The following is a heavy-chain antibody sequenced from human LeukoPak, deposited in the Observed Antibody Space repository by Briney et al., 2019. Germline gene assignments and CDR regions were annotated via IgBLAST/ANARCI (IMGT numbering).Heavy chain of an antibody. D-gene: IGHD6-19*01. J-gene: IGHJ5*02. CDR3: ARDRAKGSGSRSGWFDP. Sequence: SETLSLTCTVSGGSISSYYWSWIRQPPGKGLEWIGYIYYSGSTNYNPSLKSRVTISVDTSKNRSSLKLSSVTAADTAVYYCARDRAKGSGSRSGWFDPWGQGTLVTVSS. CDR1: GGSISSYY. CDR2: IYYSGST. V-gene: IGHV4-59*01.